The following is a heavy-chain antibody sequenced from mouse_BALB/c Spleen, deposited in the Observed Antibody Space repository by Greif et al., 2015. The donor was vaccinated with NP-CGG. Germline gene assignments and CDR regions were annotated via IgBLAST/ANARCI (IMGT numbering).Heavy chain of an antibody. CDR2: ISNGGGST. CDR1: GFTFSSYT. Sequence: EVQRVESGGGLVQPGGSLKLSCAASGFTFSSYTMSWVRQTPEKRLEWVAYISNGGGSTYYPDTVKGRFTISRDNAKNTLYLQMSSLKSEDTAMYYCARHGTGKAFPFAYWGQGTLVTVSA. J-gene: IGHJ3*01. CDR3: ARHGTGKAFPFAY. D-gene: IGHD4-1*01. V-gene: IGHV5-12-2*01.